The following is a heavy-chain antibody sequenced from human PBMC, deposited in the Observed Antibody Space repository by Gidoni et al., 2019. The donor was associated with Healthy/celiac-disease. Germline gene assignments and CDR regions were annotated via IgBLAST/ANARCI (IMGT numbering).Heavy chain of an antibody. J-gene: IGHJ3*02. CDR3: AKDPEGGCCSAFDI. D-gene: IGHD1-26*01. CDR2: ISGSGGST. Sequence: EVQLLESGGGLVQPGGSLRLACAASGFPFSSHAMSWVRQAPGKGLEWVSAISGSGGSTYYADSVKGRFTISRDNSKNTLYLQMNSLRAEDTAVYYCAKDPEGGCCSAFDIWGQGTMVTVSS. CDR1: GFPFSSHA. V-gene: IGHV3-23*01.